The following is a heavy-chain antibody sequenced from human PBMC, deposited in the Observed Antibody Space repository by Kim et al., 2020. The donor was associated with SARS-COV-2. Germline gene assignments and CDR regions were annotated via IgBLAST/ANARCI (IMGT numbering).Heavy chain of an antibody. CDR2: IYYSGST. D-gene: IGHD3-16*02. V-gene: IGHV4-39*01. Sequence: SETLSLTCTVSGGSISSSSYYWGWIRQPPGKGLEWIGSIYYSGSTYYNPSLKSRVTISVDTSKNQFSLKLSSVTAADTAVYYCARGRSLGELSLASYYYGMDVWGQGTTVTVSS. CDR1: GGSISSSSYY. CDR3: ARGRSLGELSLASYYYGMDV. J-gene: IGHJ6*02.